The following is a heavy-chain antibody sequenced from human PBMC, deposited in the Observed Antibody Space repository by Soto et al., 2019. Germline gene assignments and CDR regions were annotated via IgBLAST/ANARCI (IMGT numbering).Heavy chain of an antibody. CDR1: GGSISSYY. Sequence: SETLSLTCTVSGGSISSYYWSWIRQPPGKGLEWIGYIYYRRSTNYNPSLQSPVTLSVDTSQNQFSLKLSSVTAADTAVYYCARAAIVVVPAAMQYYYYYMDVWGKGTTVTVSS. V-gene: IGHV4-59*01. J-gene: IGHJ6*03. CDR3: ARAAIVVVPAAMQYYYYYMDV. D-gene: IGHD2-2*01. CDR2: IYYRRST.